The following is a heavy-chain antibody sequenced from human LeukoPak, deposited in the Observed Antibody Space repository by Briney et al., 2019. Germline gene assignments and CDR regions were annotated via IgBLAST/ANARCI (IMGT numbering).Heavy chain of an antibody. Sequence: PGGSLRLSCAASGFTFSSYSMNWVRQAPGEGLEWVSSISSSSSYIYYADSVKGRFTISRDNAKNSLYLQMNSLRAEDTAVYYCAREGRCSGGSCYRYYFDYWGQGTLVTVSS. CDR2: ISSSSSYI. CDR1: GFTFSSYS. D-gene: IGHD2-15*01. J-gene: IGHJ4*02. CDR3: AREGRCSGGSCYRYYFDY. V-gene: IGHV3-21*01.